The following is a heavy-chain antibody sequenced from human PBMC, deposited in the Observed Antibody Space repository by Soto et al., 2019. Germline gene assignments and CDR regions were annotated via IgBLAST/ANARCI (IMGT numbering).Heavy chain of an antibody. D-gene: IGHD3-22*01. CDR1: GGTFGSYA. CDR2: IIPIFGTA. V-gene: IGHV1-69*13. Sequence: GASVKVSCKASGGTFGSYAISWVLQAPRQGLELMGGIIPIFGTANYAQKFQGRVTITADESTSTAYMELRSLRYEDTAVYYPATELVGITMLEGGFDPWGQGTLVTVSS. J-gene: IGHJ5*02. CDR3: ATELVGITMLEGGFDP.